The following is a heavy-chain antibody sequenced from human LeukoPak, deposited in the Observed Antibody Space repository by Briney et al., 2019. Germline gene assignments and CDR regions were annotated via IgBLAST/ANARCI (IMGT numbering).Heavy chain of an antibody. J-gene: IGHJ4*02. CDR3: ARDLSATARAYDY. CDR1: GFTFSSYS. V-gene: IGHV3-30-3*01. D-gene: IGHD2-15*01. CDR2: ISDDGSNI. Sequence: PGGSLRLSCAASGFTFSSYSMNWVRQAPGKGLEWVAVISDDGSNIYYADSVKGRFTISRDNAKNSLYLQMNSLRAEDTAVYYCARDLSATARAYDYWGQGTLVTVSS.